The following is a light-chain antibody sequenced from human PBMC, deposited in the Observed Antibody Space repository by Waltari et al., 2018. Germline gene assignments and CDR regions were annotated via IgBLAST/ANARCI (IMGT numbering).Light chain of an antibody. CDR2: DVY. Sequence: QSSLTQPASVSGSPGQSITLPCTGSSSDIGGSLYVSWSQQHPGTAPKLNIYDVYNRPSGVSSRFSDSKSSTTASLALSGLQAEDEADYYFSSYTTTNTPHYVFGSGTRVTVL. CDR1: SSDIGGSLY. J-gene: IGLJ1*01. V-gene: IGLV2-14*03. CDR3: SSYTTTNTPHYV.